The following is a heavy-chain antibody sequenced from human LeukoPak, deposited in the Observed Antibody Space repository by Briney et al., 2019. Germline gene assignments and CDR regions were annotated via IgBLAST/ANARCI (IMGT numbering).Heavy chain of an antibody. CDR3: AREGGYSYGYDY. D-gene: IGHD5-18*01. V-gene: IGHV3-23*01. CDR2: IGGDSRT. CDR1: GFTFSSNA. J-gene: IGHJ4*02. Sequence: GGSLRLSCAASGFTFSSNAMSWVRQAPGKGLEWVSGIGGDSRTHYADSVEGRFTISRDTSKNMLYLQMNNLRAEDTAVYYCAREGGYSYGYDYWGQGTLVTVSS.